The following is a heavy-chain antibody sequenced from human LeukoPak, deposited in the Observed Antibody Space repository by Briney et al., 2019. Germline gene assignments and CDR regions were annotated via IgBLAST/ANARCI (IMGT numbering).Heavy chain of an antibody. CDR1: GFIFSNYG. V-gene: IGHV3-30*18. CDR2: ISYDGGHK. D-gene: IGHD3-22*01. J-gene: IGHJ1*01. Sequence: PGRSLRLSCAASGFIFSNYGMHWVRQAPGKGLEWVAVISYDGGHKYYADSVKGRFTISRDSSKNTLYLQMNSLRAEDTAVYYCAKEEGYYYDSGGYYVEYFQHWGQGTLVTVSS. CDR3: AKEEGYYYDSGGYYVEYFQH.